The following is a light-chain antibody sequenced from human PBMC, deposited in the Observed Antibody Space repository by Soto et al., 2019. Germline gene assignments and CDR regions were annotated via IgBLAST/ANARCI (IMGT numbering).Light chain of an antibody. V-gene: IGLV2-14*01. J-gene: IGLJ2*01. CDR2: DVS. Sequence: QSVLTQPASVSGSPGQSITISCTGTSSDVGNYNYVSWYQQHPGKAPKLIIYDVSNRPSGVSYRFSASKSGSTASLTISGLQAGDDADYYCSSYSSSTTHVVFGGGTKLTVL. CDR1: SSDVGNYNY. CDR3: SSYSSSTTHVV.